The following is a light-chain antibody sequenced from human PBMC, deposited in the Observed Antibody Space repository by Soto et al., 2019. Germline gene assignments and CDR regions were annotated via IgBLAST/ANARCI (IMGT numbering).Light chain of an antibody. CDR2: DVS. CDR3: CSHAGSYTFS. V-gene: IGLV2-11*01. Sequence: QSVLTQPRSVSGSPGQSATISCTGSTSDVGAYNYVSWYQQHPGKAPKLIIYDVSERPSGVPDRLSGSKSGNTASLTISGLQTEDEADYYCCSHAGSYTFSFGGGTKVTVL. J-gene: IGLJ2*01. CDR1: TSDVGAYNY.